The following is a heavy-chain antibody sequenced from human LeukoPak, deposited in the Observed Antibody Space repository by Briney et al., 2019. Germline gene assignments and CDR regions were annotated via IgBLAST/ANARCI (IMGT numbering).Heavy chain of an antibody. CDR2: INHSGST. J-gene: IGHJ4*02. CDR3: ARGPMTTVVTYDY. V-gene: IGHV4-34*01. CDR1: GGSFSGYY. Sequence: SETLSLTCAVYGGSFSGYYWSWIRQPPGKGPEWIEEINHSGSTNYNPSLKSRVTIPVDTSKNQFSLKLSSVTAADTAVYYCARGPMTTVVTYDYWGQGTLVTVSS. D-gene: IGHD4-23*01.